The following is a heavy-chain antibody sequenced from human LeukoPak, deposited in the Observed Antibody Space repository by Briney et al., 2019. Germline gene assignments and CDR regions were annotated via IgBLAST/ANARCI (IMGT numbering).Heavy chain of an antibody. Sequence: PSETLSLTCTVSGDSISSYYWSWIRQPAGKGLEWVSSIDYSGGSSYYADSVKGRFTISRDDSKNTLYLQLNSLRVEDTAEYYCARNSGWYGISWGQGTLVTVSS. CDR1: GDSISSYY. CDR2: IDYSGGSS. CDR3: ARNSGWYGIS. D-gene: IGHD6-19*01. J-gene: IGHJ4*02. V-gene: IGHV3-23*01.